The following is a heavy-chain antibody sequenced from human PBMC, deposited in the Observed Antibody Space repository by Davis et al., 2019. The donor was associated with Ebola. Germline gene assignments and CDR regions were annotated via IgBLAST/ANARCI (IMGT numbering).Heavy chain of an antibody. CDR1: GFTFSGSA. Sequence: GESLKISCAASGFTFSGSAMHWVRQASGKGLEWVGRIRSKANSYATAYAASVKGRFTISRDDSKNTAYLQMNSLKTEDTAVYYCTSHDDQTTYYYYYGMDVWGQGTTVTVSS. V-gene: IGHV3-73*01. J-gene: IGHJ6*02. D-gene: IGHD1-14*01. CDR3: TSHDDQTTYYYYYGMDV. CDR2: IRSKANSYAT.